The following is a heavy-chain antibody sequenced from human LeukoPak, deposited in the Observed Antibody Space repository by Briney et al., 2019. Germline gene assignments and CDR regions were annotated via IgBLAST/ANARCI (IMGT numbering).Heavy chain of an antibody. V-gene: IGHV1-18*04. Sequence: ASVKVSCKASGYTFTSYGISWVRQAPGQGLEWMGWISAYNGNTNYAQKLQGRVTMTTDTSTSTAYVELRSLRSDDTAVYYCAREGYYGSGSYYPDWFDPWGQGTLVSVSS. CDR3: AREGYYGSGSYYPDWFDP. CDR2: ISAYNGNT. J-gene: IGHJ5*02. D-gene: IGHD3-10*01. CDR1: GYTFTSYG.